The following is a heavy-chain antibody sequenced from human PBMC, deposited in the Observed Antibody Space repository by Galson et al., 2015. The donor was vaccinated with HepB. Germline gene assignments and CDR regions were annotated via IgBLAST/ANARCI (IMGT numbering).Heavy chain of an antibody. CDR1: GYTFTSYG. Sequence: SVKVSCKASGYTFTSYGISWVRQAPGQGLEWMGWISAYNGNTNYAQKLQGRVTITTNTSTSTAYMELRSLRSDDTAVYYCARDRRGSSNWFDPWGQGTLVTVSS. D-gene: IGHD2-15*01. CDR3: ARDRRGSSNWFDP. J-gene: IGHJ5*02. CDR2: ISAYNGNT. V-gene: IGHV1-18*01.